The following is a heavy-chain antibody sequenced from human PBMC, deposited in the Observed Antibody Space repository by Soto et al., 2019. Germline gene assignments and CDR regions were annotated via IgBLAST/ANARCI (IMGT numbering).Heavy chain of an antibody. D-gene: IGHD5-18*01. V-gene: IGHV4-30-4*01. J-gene: IGHJ5*02. CDR2: IYYSGST. CDR1: GGSISSGDYY. CDR3: AREGDTAMGREGNWFDP. Sequence: QVQLQESGPGLVKPSQTLSLTCTVSGGSISSGDYYWSWIRQPPGKGLEWIGYIYYSGSTYYNPSLKGRVTLSVDTSKNQFSLKLSSVTAADTAVYYCAREGDTAMGREGNWFDPWGQGTLVTVSS.